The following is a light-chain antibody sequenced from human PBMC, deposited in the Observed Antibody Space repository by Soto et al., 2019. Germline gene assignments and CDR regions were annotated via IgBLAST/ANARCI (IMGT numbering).Light chain of an antibody. CDR2: GAS. CDR3: QQFGTSPVT. J-gene: IGKJ4*01. CDR1: QSVSTNS. V-gene: IGKV3-20*01. Sequence: EIVLTQSPGTLSLSPGERATLSCRASQSVSTNSLAWYQQKPGQAPRLLIHGASSRATGIPDRFSGSGSGTDFTITISRLEPEDFALYYCQQFGTSPVTFGGGTKVEIK.